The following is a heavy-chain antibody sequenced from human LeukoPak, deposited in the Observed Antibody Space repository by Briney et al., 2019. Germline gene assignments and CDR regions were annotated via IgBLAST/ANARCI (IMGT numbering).Heavy chain of an antibody. Sequence: PSETLSLTCAVYGGSFSGYYWSWIRQPPGKGLEWIGEINHSGSTNYNPSLKSRVTISVDTSKNQFSLKLSSVTAADTAVYYCARVCPRYYDSSGYQVVDAFDIWGQGTMVTVSS. CDR1: GGSFSGYY. J-gene: IGHJ3*02. V-gene: IGHV4-34*01. CDR2: INHSGST. D-gene: IGHD3-22*01. CDR3: ARVCPRYYDSSGYQVVDAFDI.